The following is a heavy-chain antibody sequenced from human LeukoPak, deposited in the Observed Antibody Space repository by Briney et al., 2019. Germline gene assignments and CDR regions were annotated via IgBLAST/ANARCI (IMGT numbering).Heavy chain of an antibody. V-gene: IGHV4-34*01. D-gene: IGHD6-19*01. J-gene: IGHJ4*02. CDR2: INHSGST. CDR1: GGSFSGYY. Sequence: PSETLSLTCAVYGGSFSGYYWSWIRQPPGKGLEWIGEINHSGSTNYNPSLTSRVTISVDTSKNQFSLKLSSVTAADTAVYYCARGGRSGLTYWGQGTLVTVSS. CDR3: ARGGRSGLTY.